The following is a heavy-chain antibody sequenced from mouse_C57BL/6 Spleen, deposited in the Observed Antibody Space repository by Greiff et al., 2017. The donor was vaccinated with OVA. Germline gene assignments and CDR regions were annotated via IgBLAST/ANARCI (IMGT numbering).Heavy chain of an antibody. V-gene: IGHV1-84*01. J-gene: IGHJ1*03. Sequence: VQLQQSGPELVKPGASVKISCKASGYTFTDYYINWVKQRPGKGLEWIGGIYPGSGDTKYNEKFKGKATLTVDTSSSTAYMQLSSLTSEDSAVYFCEREGNYDSGYFAVWGTGTPVTVSS. D-gene: IGHD1-1*01. CDR3: EREGNYDSGYFAV. CDR2: IYPGSGDT. CDR1: GYTFTDYY.